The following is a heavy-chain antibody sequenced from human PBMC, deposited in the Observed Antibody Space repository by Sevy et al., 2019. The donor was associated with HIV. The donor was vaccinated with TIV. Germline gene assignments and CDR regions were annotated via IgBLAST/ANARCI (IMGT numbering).Heavy chain of an antibody. D-gene: IGHD5-18*01. Sequence: GGSLRLSCAASGFTFSSYEMNWVRQAPGKGLEWVSYISSSGSTIYYADSVKGRFTISRDNAKNSLYLQMNSLRAEDTAVYYCARGKRSPGYSYPGGGMDVWGQGTTVTVSS. V-gene: IGHV3-48*03. CDR2: ISSSGSTI. J-gene: IGHJ6*02. CDR1: GFTFSSYE. CDR3: ARGKRSPGYSYPGGGMDV.